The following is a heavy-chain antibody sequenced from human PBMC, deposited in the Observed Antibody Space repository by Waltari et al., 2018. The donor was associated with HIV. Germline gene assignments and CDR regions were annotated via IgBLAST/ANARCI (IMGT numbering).Heavy chain of an antibody. CDR3: ARGLGGSYYYGVDV. J-gene: IGHJ6*02. CDR2: ISGYNATT. Sequence: QVHLVQSGAEVKMPGASVRVSCKTSGYIFTNYGVSWVRQAPGKGLEWLGWISGYNATTNYAQRLQGRDTLTTDTSTSTAYMELRSLRSDDTAVYYCARGLGGSYYYGVDVWGQGTTVTVS. V-gene: IGHV1-18*01. CDR1: GYIFTNYG.